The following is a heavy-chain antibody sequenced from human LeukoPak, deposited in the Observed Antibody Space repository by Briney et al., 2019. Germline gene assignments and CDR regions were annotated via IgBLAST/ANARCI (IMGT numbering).Heavy chain of an antibody. V-gene: IGHV1-8*01. J-gene: IGHJ6*02. D-gene: IGHD2-21*01. CDR2: INTNSGNT. CDR1: GYTFTSYD. CDR3: ARNGDFGDYYYGMDV. Sequence: ASVKVSCKASGYTFTSYDINWVRQAPGQGLEWMGWINTNSGNTGYAQKFQGRVTMTRNTSISTAYMELSSLRSEDTAVYYCARNGDFGDYYYGMDVWGQGTTVTVSS.